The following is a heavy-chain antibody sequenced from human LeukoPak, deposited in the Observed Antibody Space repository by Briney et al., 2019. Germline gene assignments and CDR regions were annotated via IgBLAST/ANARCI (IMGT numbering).Heavy chain of an antibody. V-gene: IGHV4-34*09. CDR3: ARKYYYGAGSPPGMDV. D-gene: IGHD3-10*01. Sequence: SETPSLTCAVHGGSFSGYYWSWIRHPPGEGLEWIGEINHSGSTNYNPSLKSRVTISVDTSKNQFSLKLSSVIAADTAVDYCARKYYYGAGSPPGMDVWGKGTTVTVSS. CDR2: INHSGST. J-gene: IGHJ6*04. CDR1: GGSFSGYY.